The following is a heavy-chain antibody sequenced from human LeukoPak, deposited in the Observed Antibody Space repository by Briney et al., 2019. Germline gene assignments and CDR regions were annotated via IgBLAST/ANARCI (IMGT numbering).Heavy chain of an antibody. CDR1: GFTFSRLW. V-gene: IGHV3-7*01. J-gene: IGHJ6*03. CDR2: MNQHGNEK. CDR3: AKDTVKVTTIRRVPHYMDV. D-gene: IGHD5-12*01. Sequence: PGGSLRLSCAASGFTFSRLWMGWVRQAPGKGLEWVASMNQHGNEKFYVDSVKGRFIISRDNSKNTLYLQMNSLRAEDTAVYYCAKDTVKVTTIRRVPHYMDVWGKGTTVTISS.